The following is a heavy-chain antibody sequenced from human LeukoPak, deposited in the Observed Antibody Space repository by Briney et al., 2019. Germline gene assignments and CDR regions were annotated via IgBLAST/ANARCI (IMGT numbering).Heavy chain of an antibody. CDR2: VSMSRSTI. J-gene: IGHJ4*02. CDR1: GFTVSSDN. V-gene: IGHV3-48*01. D-gene: IGHD6-6*01. Sequence: GGSLRLSCTAAGFTVSSDNMNSVRQAPGNGLEWVSYVSMSRSTIYYADSVNGRFTISRDNAKNSLYVQMNSLRAEDPAVYYCAREHSSSSGSVSDFWGQGTLVTVSS. CDR3: AREHSSSSGSVSDF.